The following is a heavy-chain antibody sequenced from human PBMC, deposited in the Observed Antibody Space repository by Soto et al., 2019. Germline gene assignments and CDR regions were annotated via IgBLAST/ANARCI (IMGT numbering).Heavy chain of an antibody. D-gene: IGHD6-13*01. CDR1: GGSISSSSYY. CDR2: IYYSGST. V-gene: IGHV4-39*01. J-gene: IGHJ6*02. Sequence: SETLSLTCTVSGGSISSSSYYWGWIRQPPGKGLEWIGSIYYSGSTYYNPSLKSRVTISVDTSKNQFSLKLSSVTAADTAVYYCASPGYSSRPVGYYYGMDVWGQGTTVTVSS. CDR3: ASPGYSSRPVGYYYGMDV.